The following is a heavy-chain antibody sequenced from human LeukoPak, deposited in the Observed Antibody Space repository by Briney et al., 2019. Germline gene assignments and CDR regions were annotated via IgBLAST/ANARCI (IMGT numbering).Heavy chain of an antibody. V-gene: IGHV3-21*01. Sequence: GGSLRLSCAASGFTFSSYSMNWVRQAPGKGREWVSSISSSSSYIYYADSVKGRFTISRDNAKNSLYLQMNSLRAEDTAVYYCARDPEDGYCSGGSCYEGLAFDIWGQGTMVTVSS. J-gene: IGHJ3*02. CDR3: ARDPEDGYCSGGSCYEGLAFDI. CDR2: ISSSSSYI. CDR1: GFTFSSYS. D-gene: IGHD2-15*01.